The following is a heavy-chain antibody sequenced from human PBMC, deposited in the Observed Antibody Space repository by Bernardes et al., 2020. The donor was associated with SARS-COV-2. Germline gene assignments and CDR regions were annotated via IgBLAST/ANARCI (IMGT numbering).Heavy chain of an antibody. Sequence: GSLRLSCAASGFTFSSYWMSWVRQAPGKGLEWVANIKQDGSEKYYVDSVKGRFTISRDNAKNSLYLQVNSLRAEDTAVYYCARVAYYYDSSDYRWFDPWGRGTLVTVSS. V-gene: IGHV3-7*03. CDR1: GFTFSSYW. J-gene: IGHJ5*02. CDR3: ARVAYYYDSSDYRWFDP. CDR2: IKQDGSEK. D-gene: IGHD3-22*01.